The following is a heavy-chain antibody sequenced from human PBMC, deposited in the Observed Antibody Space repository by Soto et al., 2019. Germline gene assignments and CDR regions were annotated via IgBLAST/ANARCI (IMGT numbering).Heavy chain of an antibody. D-gene: IGHD4-17*01. V-gene: IGHV3-21*01. CDR1: GFTFSGYS. Sequence: EVQLVESGGGLVKPGGSLRLSCAASGFTFSGYSMNWVRQAPGKGLEWVSSISSSSSYIYYADSVKGRFTISRDNAKNSLYLQMNSLRAEETAVYYCARSVTTFPPKTQDAFDIWGQGTMVTASS. CDR3: ARSVTTFPPKTQDAFDI. CDR2: ISSSSSYI. J-gene: IGHJ3*02.